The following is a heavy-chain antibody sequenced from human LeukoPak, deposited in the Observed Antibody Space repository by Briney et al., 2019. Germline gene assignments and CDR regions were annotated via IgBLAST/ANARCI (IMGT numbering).Heavy chain of an antibody. Sequence: GGSLRLSCAASGFTFSSYWMNWARQAPGKGLEWVASINHNGNVNHYVDSVKGRFTISRDNAKNSLYLQMSNLRAEDTAVYFCARGGGLDVWGQGATVTVSS. CDR2: INHNGNVN. V-gene: IGHV3-7*03. D-gene: IGHD3-16*01. CDR1: GFTFSSYW. CDR3: ARGGGLDV. J-gene: IGHJ6*02.